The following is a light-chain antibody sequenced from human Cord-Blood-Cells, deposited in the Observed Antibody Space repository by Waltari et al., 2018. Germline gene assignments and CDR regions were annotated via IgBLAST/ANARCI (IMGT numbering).Light chain of an antibody. CDR3: QQYGSSPWT. V-gene: IGKV3-20*01. J-gene: IGKJ1*01. Sequence: EIVLTQSPGTQSLSQGTRATPSCRASQSVSSSYLAWYQQKPGQAPRLLIYGASSRATGIPDRFSGSGSGTDFTLTISRLEPEDFAVYYCQQYGSSPWTFGQGTKVEIK. CDR2: GAS. CDR1: QSVSSSY.